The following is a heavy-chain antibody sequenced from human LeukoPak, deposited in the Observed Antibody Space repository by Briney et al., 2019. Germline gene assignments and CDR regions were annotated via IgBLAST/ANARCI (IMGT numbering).Heavy chain of an antibody. J-gene: IGHJ4*02. V-gene: IGHV3-11*01. D-gene: IGHD3-9*01. CDR1: GFTFSDYY. CDR3: AKGDDILTGPAVN. Sequence: PGGSLRLSCAASGFTFSDYYMSWIRQAPGKGLEWVSYISSSGSTIYYADSVKGRFTISRDNSKNTLYLQMNSLRAEDTAVYYCAKGDDILTGPAVNWGQGTLVTVSS. CDR2: ISSSGSTI.